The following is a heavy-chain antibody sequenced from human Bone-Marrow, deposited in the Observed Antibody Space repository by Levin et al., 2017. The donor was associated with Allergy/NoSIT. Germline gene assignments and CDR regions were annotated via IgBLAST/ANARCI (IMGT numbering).Heavy chain of an antibody. CDR3: ARCTSSGWDDQFDY. J-gene: IGHJ4*02. CDR1: GFSLSNARMG. Sequence: SGPTLVKPTETLTLTCTVSGFSLSNARMGVSWIRQPPGKALEWLAHIFSNDEKSYSTSLKSRLTISKDTSKSQVVLTMTNMDPVDTATYYCARCTSSGWDDQFDYWGQGTLVTVSS. V-gene: IGHV2-26*01. D-gene: IGHD6-19*01. CDR2: IFSNDEK.